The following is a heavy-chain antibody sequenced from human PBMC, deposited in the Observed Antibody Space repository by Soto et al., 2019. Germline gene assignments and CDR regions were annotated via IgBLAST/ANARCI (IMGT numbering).Heavy chain of an antibody. CDR3: AHSMIALYYYNYYGMDV. Sequence: SGPTLVNPPQTLTLTCTFSWVSPNTNGGGVGWVSQPPGKALEGVAPLFWDDDKGYSPFLNSRLTITKDTSKNQVVLTMTNMDPVDTATYYCAHSMIALYYYNYYGMDVWGQGTTVTVSS. CDR2: LFWDDDK. J-gene: IGHJ6*02. CDR1: WVSPNTNGGG. V-gene: IGHV2-5*02. D-gene: IGHD3-22*01.